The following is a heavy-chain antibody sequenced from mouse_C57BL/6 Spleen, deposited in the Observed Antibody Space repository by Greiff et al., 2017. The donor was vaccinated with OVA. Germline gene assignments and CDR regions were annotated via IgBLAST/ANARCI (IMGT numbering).Heavy chain of an antibody. CDR2: IYPGDGDT. Sequence: VKLVESGAELVKPGASVKISCKASGYAFSSYWMNWVKQRPGKGLEWIGQIYPGDGDTNYNGKFKGKATLTADKSSSTAYMQLSSLTSEDSAVYFCARRTGTDYFDYWGQGTTLTVSS. J-gene: IGHJ2*01. CDR1: GYAFSSYW. CDR3: ARRTGTDYFDY. V-gene: IGHV1-80*01. D-gene: IGHD4-1*01.